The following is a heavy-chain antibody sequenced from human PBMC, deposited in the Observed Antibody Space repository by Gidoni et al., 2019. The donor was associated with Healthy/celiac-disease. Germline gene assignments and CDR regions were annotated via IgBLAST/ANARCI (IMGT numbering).Heavy chain of an antibody. CDR1: GFTFSSYG. Sequence: QVQLVESGGGVVQPGRSLRLSCAASGFTFSSYGMHWVRQAPGKGLEWVAVISYDGSNKYYADSVKGRFTISRDNSKNTLYLQMNSLRAEDTAVYYCAKGWWDQDTDLVVPAAIDAFDIWGQGTMVTVSS. CDR2: ISYDGSNK. D-gene: IGHD2-2*01. V-gene: IGHV3-30*18. J-gene: IGHJ3*02. CDR3: AKGWWDQDTDLVVPAAIDAFDI.